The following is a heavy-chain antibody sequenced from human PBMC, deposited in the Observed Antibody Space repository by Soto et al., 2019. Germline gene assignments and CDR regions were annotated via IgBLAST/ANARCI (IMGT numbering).Heavy chain of an antibody. Sequence: GGSLRLSCAVSGFLFKNYALNWVRQAPGKGMEWVASITRDGYNTYYADSVKGRFTISRDNSKNTLSLQMTALRVEDSSVYYCTKSSGGSSSVGMDYWGPGTLVTVSS. CDR1: GFLFKNYA. J-gene: IGHJ4*02. V-gene: IGHV3-30*04. CDR3: TKSSGGSSSVGMDY. CDR2: ITRDGYNT. D-gene: IGHD6-6*01.